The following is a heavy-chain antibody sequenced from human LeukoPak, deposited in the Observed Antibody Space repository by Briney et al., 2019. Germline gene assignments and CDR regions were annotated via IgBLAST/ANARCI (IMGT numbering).Heavy chain of an antibody. J-gene: IGHJ4*02. Sequence: PGGSLRLSCAASGFTFSSYAMSWVRQAPGKGLEWVSAISGSGGSTYYADSVKGRFTISRDNSMNTLYLQMNSLRAEDTAVYYCASPVYQPPGPFYYWGQGTLVTVSS. D-gene: IGHD6-13*01. CDR3: ASPVYQPPGPFYY. CDR2: ISGSGGST. CDR1: GFTFSSYA. V-gene: IGHV3-23*01.